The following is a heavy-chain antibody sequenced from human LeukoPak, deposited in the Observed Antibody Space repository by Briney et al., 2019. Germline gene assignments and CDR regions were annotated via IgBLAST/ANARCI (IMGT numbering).Heavy chain of an antibody. CDR1: GFTFSSYA. CDR3: AKDGPGGDYVRWTFDY. D-gene: IGHD4-17*01. CDR2: ISGSGGST. J-gene: IGHJ4*02. Sequence: GGSLRLSCAASGFTFSSYAMSWVRQAPGKGLEWVSAISGSGGSTYYADSVKGRFTISRDNSKNTLYLQMNSLRAEDTAVYYCAKDGPGGDYVRWTFDYWGQGTLVTVSS. V-gene: IGHV3-23*01.